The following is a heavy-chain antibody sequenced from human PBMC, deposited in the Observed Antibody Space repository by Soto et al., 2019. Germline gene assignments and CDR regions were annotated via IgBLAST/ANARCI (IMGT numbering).Heavy chain of an antibody. CDR1: GYTFTSYG. D-gene: IGHD3-22*01. J-gene: IGHJ4*02. Sequence: ASVKVSCKASGYTFTSYGISWVRQAPGQGLEWMGWISAYNGNTNYAQKLQGRVTMTTDTSTSTAYMELRSLRSDDTAVYYCARVLTYYYDSSGYYLFDYWGQGTLVTVSS. CDR2: ISAYNGNT. V-gene: IGHV1-18*04. CDR3: ARVLTYYYDSSGYYLFDY.